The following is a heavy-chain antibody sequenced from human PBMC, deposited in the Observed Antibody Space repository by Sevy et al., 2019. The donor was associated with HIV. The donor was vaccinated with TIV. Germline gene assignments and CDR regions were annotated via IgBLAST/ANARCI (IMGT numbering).Heavy chain of an antibody. D-gene: IGHD3-22*01. CDR1: GYTFTRYA. Sequence: ASVKVSCKASGYTFTRYAMNWVRQAPGQGLEWMGWINTNTGNPTYAQGFTGRFVFSLDTSVSTAYLQISSLKAEDTAVYYCARVYDSSGYYLYYFDYWGQGTLVTVSS. V-gene: IGHV7-4-1*02. CDR3: ARVYDSSGYYLYYFDY. CDR2: INTNTGNP. J-gene: IGHJ4*02.